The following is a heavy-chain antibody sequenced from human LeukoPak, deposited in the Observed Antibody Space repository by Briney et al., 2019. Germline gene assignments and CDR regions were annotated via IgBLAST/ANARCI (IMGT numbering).Heavy chain of an antibody. CDR2: ISYDGSNK. CDR1: GFTFSSYG. CDR3: ATYSSGVDAFDI. D-gene: IGHD6-19*01. J-gene: IGHJ3*02. V-gene: IGHV3-30*03. Sequence: GGSLRPSCAASGFTFSSYGMHWVRQAPGKGLEWVAVISYDGSNKYYADSVKGRFTISRDNSKNTLYLQMNSLRAEDTAVYYCATYSSGVDAFDIWGQGTMVTVSS.